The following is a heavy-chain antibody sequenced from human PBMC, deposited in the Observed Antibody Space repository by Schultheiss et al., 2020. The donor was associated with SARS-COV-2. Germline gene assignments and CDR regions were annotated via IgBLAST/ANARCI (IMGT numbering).Heavy chain of an antibody. CDR2: IYYSGST. CDR3: ARGIKEYFWGSYRYVYYYYYMDA. V-gene: IGHV4-59*01. Sequence: SETLSLTCTVSGGSISSYYWSWIRQPPGKGLEWIGYIYYSGSTNYNPSLKSRVTISVDTSKNQFSLKLSSVTAADTAVYYCARGIKEYFWGSYRYVYYYYYMDALGKGTTVTVSS. J-gene: IGHJ6*03. D-gene: IGHD3-16*02. CDR1: GGSISSYY.